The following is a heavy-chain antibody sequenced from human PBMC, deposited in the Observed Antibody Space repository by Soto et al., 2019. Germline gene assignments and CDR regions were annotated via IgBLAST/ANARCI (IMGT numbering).Heavy chain of an antibody. CDR2: ISGSDSGGNKPI. CDR3: GRVSAEINYYFYCDVDV. D-gene: IGHD2-8*01. V-gene: IGHV3-11*01. CDR1: GFTFSAYF. J-gene: IGHJ6*03. Sequence: QVQLVESGGTLVKPGGSLRLSCAASGFTFSAYFMSWIRQAPGKGLEWISYISGSDSGGNKPIEYAESVKGRFTVSRDDAKNTLFLQLDSLRDEDTAVYFWGRVSAEINYYFYCDVDVGGEGTTVIVSS.